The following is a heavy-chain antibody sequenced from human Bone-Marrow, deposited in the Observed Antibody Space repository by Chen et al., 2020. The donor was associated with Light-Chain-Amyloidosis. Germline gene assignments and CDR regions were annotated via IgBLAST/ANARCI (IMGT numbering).Heavy chain of an antibody. CDR1: GFTFSSYG. CDR2: IWYDGSNK. V-gene: IGHV3-33*01. D-gene: IGHD3-3*01. J-gene: IGHJ3*02. Sequence: QVQLVESGGGVVQPGRSLRPSCAASGFTFSSYGMHWVRQAPGKGLEWVAVIWYDGSNKYYADSVKGRFTISRDNSKNTLYLQMNSLRAEDTAVYYCARDRVVRFLGPGFDIWGQGTMVTVSS. CDR3: ARDRVVRFLGPGFDI.